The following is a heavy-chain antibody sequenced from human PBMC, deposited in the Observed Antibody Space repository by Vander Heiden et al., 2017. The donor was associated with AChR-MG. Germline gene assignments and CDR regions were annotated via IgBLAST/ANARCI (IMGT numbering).Heavy chain of an antibody. J-gene: IGHJ6*02. CDR1: GFPFSSYA. V-gene: IGHV3-30-3*01. CDR2: ISYDGSNK. D-gene: IGHD5-18*01. Sequence: QVQLVESGGGVVQPGRSLRLSCAASGFPFSSYAMHWVRQAPGKGLEWVAVISYDGSNKYYADSVKGRFTISRDNSKNTLYLQMNSLRAEDTAVDYCARDGLNTAMVSGMDVWGQGTTVTVSS. CDR3: ARDGLNTAMVSGMDV.